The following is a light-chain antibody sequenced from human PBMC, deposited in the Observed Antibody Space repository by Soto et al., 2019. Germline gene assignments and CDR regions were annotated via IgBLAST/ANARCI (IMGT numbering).Light chain of an antibody. J-gene: IGLJ1*01. CDR1: NIGNKR. Sequence: SYELTQPPSVSVAPEKTATITCGGNNIGNKRVHWYRQKPGQAPVLVISYASDRPSGIPERFSGSNSGNTATLTISRVEDGDEADYYCQVWDIMTDNYVFGPGTKLTVL. CDR2: YAS. V-gene: IGLV3-21*04. CDR3: QVWDIMTDNYV.